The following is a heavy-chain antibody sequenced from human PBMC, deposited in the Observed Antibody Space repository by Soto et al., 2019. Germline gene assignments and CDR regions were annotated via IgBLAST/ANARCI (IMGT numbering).Heavy chain of an antibody. Sequence: QVQLEESGPGLVKPSQTLSLTCNVSGASVGSGDYYWSWIRQPPGKALEGTGYIYTSGTTYHNTSLNSRVTLSLDTSKNQFSLKLTSVAAADSAVYYCARARREYGDYYFDSWGQGIPVTVSS. V-gene: IGHV4-30-4*08. J-gene: IGHJ4*02. CDR2: IYTSGTT. D-gene: IGHD4-17*01. CDR3: ARARREYGDYYFDS. CDR1: GASVGSGDYY.